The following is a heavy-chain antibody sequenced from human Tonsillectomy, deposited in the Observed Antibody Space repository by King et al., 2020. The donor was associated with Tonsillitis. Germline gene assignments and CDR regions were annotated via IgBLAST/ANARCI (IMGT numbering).Heavy chain of an antibody. CDR3: ARDRALRGAGSIDY. Sequence: QLQESGPGLVKPSETLSLTCTVSGGSISGYYWSWIRQPAGKGLEWIGRIYISGSTNYNPSLESRVTMSVDTSKNQFSLKLSSVTATDTAVDYCARDRALRGAGSIDYWGQGTLVTVSS. CDR2: IYISGST. CDR1: GGSISGYY. D-gene: IGHD1-26*01. V-gene: IGHV4-4*07. J-gene: IGHJ4*02.